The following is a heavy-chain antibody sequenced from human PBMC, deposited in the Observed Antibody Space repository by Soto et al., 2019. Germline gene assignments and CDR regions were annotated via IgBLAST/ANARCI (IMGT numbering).Heavy chain of an antibody. CDR3: ARHRGPAPVY. CDR2: IYDSGST. Sequence: LSLTCAVSGDSISRGGYSWTWIRQPPGKALEWIGNIYDSGSTSYNPSLKSRLTMSLDTSKNHFSLKLRSVTAADTAVYYCARHRGPAPVYWGQGTLVTVSS. CDR1: GDSISRGGYS. D-gene: IGHD3-10*01. J-gene: IGHJ4*02. V-gene: IGHV4-30-2*03.